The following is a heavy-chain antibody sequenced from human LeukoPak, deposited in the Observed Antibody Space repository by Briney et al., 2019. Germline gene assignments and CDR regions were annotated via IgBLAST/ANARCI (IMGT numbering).Heavy chain of an antibody. Sequence: PGGSLRLSCAASGFTFISYTMSWVRQAPGKGLEWVSGLSGSGGSTDYADSVKGRFTVSRDNSKNTLFLQMNSLRAEDTAIYYCAKERDYGPADYWGQGTLVTVSS. CDR1: GFTFISYT. CDR3: AKERDYGPADY. V-gene: IGHV3-23*01. J-gene: IGHJ4*02. D-gene: IGHD4/OR15-4a*01. CDR2: LSGSGGST.